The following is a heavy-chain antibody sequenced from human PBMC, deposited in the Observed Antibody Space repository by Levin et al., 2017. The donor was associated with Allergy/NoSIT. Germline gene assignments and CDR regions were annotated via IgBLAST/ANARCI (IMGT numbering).Heavy chain of an antibody. CDR2: ITGGGFNT. CDR3: AKKQGGTTGFSFDV. D-gene: IGHD1-14*01. Sequence: GESLKISCDASGFTLSGYAMSWVRQAPGKGLEWVSVITGGGFNTYYGDSVKGRFTVSRDNSKNTLYLELNSLRAEDTAVYYCAKKQGGTTGFSFDVWGQGTMVTVSS. CDR1: GFTLSGYA. V-gene: IGHV3-23*01. J-gene: IGHJ3*01.